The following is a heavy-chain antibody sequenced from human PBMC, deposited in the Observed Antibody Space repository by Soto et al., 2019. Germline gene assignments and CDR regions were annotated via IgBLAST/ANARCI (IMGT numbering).Heavy chain of an antibody. D-gene: IGHD3-3*01. CDR1: GGPFSSYA. Sequence: SVKISCKASGGPFSSYAISWVRQAPGQGLEWMGGIIPIFGTANYAQKFQGRVTITADESTSTAYMELSSLRSEDTAVYYCATRERGCWSYYFGYRGQLPLFTVSS. J-gene: IGHJ4*02. CDR3: ATRERGCWSYYFGY. CDR2: IIPIFGTA. V-gene: IGHV1-69*13.